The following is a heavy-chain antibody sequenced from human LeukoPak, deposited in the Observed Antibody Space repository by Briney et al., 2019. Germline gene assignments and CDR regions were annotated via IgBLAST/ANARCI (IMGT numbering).Heavy chain of an antibody. CDR2: INANTGNP. V-gene: IGHV7-4-1*02. CDR1: GYTFTSYA. CDR3: ARAAGRFPYYYYYYMDV. D-gene: IGHD3-10*01. Sequence: ASVKVSCKASGYTFTSYAMNWVRQAPGQGLEWMGWINANTGNPTYAQGFTGRFVFSLDTSVSTAYLQISSLKAEDTAVYYCARAAGRFPYYYYYYMDVWGKGTTVTVSS. J-gene: IGHJ6*03.